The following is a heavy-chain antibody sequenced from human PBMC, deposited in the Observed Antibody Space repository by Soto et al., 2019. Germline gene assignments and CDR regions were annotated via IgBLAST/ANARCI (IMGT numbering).Heavy chain of an antibody. CDR3: ARDRDTYGHGFFDY. J-gene: IGHJ4*02. CDR1: WFTFSDFF. D-gene: IGHD5-18*01. V-gene: IGHV3-11*05. CDR2: ISTTSTHT. Sequence: RLSCRAAWFTFSDFFMTWIRQTPGKGLEWISYISTTSTHTNYADSVKGRFTVSRDNANNSLYLEMNNLRGDDTAVYFCARDRDTYGHGFFDYWGRGALVTVSS.